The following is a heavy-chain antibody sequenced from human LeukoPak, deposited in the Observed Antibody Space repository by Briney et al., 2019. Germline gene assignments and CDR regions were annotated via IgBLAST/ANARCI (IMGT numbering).Heavy chain of an antibody. J-gene: IGHJ3*02. D-gene: IGHD1-14*01. CDR2: INPNSGGT. CDR3: ARPISGPLSFWAFDI. Sequence: VASVKVSCKASGYTFTDYFMQWVRQAPGQRLEWMGWINPNSGGTSYAQKFQGRVTMTRDTSISTAYMELSRLRSDDTAVYYCARPISGPLSFWAFDIWGQGTMVTVSS. CDR1: GYTFTDYF. V-gene: IGHV1-2*02.